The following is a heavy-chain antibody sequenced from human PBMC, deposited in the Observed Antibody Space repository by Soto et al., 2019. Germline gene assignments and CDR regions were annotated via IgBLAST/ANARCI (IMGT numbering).Heavy chain of an antibody. J-gene: IGHJ5*02. CDR3: VKDGHSNTASAYGDLFAP. CDR1: GFTFSTYW. V-gene: IGHV3-74*01. Sequence: EVQLVESGGGLVQPGGSLRLSCAASGFTFSTYWMHWIRQVPGKGLEWVSRINSDASHTYYADSVTGRFTISRDNAKNALHKEMNMVRAEDTAAYYCVKDGHSNTASAYGDLFAPWGEGTVATTSS. D-gene: IGHD4-17*01. CDR2: INSDASHT.